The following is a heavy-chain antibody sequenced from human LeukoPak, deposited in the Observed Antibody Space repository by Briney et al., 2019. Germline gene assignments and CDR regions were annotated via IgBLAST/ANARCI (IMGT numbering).Heavy chain of an antibody. CDR1: GGSFSGYY. V-gene: IGHV4-34*01. CDR3: ARRYYYMDV. CDR2: INHSGST. J-gene: IGHJ6*03. Sequence: SETLSLTCAVYGGSFSGYYWSWIRQPPGKGLEWIGEINHSGSTNYNPSLKSRVTISVDTSKNQFSLKLSSVTAADTAVYYCARRYYYMDVWGKGTTVTVSS.